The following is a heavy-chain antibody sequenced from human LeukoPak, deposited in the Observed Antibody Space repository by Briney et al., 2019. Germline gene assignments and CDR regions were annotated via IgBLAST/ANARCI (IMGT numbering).Heavy chain of an antibody. Sequence: KSSETLSLTRALYGGSQSGYYLTWIRHPPGKGLEWIGEINLRGCTNYNPSLKSRVTISVDSSKNQFSLTLSSVTAADTAVYYCARGDIAARLQHWGQGTLVTVSS. J-gene: IGHJ1*01. CDR3: ARGDIAARLQH. D-gene: IGHD6-6*01. CDR2: INLRGCT. V-gene: IGHV4-34*01. CDR1: GGSQSGYY.